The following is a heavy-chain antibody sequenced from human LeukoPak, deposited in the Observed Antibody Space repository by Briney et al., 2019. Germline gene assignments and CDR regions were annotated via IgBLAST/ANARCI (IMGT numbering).Heavy chain of an antibody. Sequence: ASETLSLTCTVSGGSTSSYYWSWIRQPPGKGLEWIGYIYYSGSTNYNPSLKSRVTISVDTSKNQFSLKLSSVTAADTAVYYCARGSGYDILTGYFDYWGQGTLVTVSS. V-gene: IGHV4-59*01. D-gene: IGHD3-9*01. CDR2: IYYSGST. CDR3: ARGSGYDILTGYFDY. CDR1: GGSTSSYY. J-gene: IGHJ4*02.